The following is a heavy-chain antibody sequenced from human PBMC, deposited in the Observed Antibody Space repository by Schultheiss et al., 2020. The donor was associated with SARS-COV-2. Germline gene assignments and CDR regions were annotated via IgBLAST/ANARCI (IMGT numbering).Heavy chain of an antibody. Sequence: GGSLRLSCAASGFTFSSYAMSWVRQAPGKGLEWVSGISGSGGSTHYADSVKGRFTIARDNSKNTLYLQMNSLRAGDTAVYYCTTGLFDQLVYGELRDHDPWGQGTLVTVSS. D-gene: IGHD2-2*02. CDR1: GFTFSSYA. CDR2: ISGSGGST. V-gene: IGHV3-23*01. J-gene: IGHJ5*01. CDR3: TTGLFDQLVYGELRDHDP.